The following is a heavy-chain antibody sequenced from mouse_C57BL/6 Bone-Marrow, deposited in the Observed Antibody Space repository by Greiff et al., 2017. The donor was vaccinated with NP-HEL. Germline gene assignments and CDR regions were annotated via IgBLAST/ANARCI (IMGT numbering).Heavy chain of an antibody. J-gene: IGHJ2*01. CDR2: IDPENGDT. V-gene: IGHV14-4*01. Sequence: EVQLQQSGAELVRPGASVKLSCTASGFNIKDDYMHWVKQRPEQGLEWIGWIDPENGDTEYASKFQGKATITADTSSNTAYLHLSSLTADDTAVYYCTTGAFDYWGQGTTLTVSS. CDR1: GFNIKDDY. CDR3: TTGAFDY.